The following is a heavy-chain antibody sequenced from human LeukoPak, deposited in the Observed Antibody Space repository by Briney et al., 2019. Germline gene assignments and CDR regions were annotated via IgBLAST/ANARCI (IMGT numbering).Heavy chain of an antibody. CDR3: ARRREYVWGSYRYAFDI. Sequence: SETLSLTCTVSGGSISTYYWSWIRQPPGKGLEWIGYISYSGNTNSNPSLKSRVTMSVDTSKNQFSLKLSCVTAAAPAVDYCARRREYVWGSYRYAFDIWGKGTMVTVSS. J-gene: IGHJ3*02. CDR1: GGSISTYY. V-gene: IGHV4-59*01. CDR2: ISYSGNT. D-gene: IGHD3-16*02.